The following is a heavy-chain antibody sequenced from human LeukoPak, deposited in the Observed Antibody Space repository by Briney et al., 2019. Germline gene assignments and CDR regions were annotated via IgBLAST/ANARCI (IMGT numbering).Heavy chain of an antibody. Sequence: GGSLRLSCGDSGFTLTKAWMSGVGQAPGKGVEWVGRIKSKTDGEMTKYAEPVRGRFTISRDDSKSAVYLQMNSLKIEDTAVYYGTTDLGTYYHGSQRLIPIDYWGQGTPVTVSS. CDR1: GFTLTKAW. V-gene: IGHV3-15*01. D-gene: IGHD3-10*01. CDR2: IKSKTDGEMT. J-gene: IGHJ4*02. CDR3: TTDLGTYYHGSQRLIPIDY.